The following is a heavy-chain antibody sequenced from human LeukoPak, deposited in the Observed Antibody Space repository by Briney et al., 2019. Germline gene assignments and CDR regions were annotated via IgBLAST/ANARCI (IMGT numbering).Heavy chain of an antibody. V-gene: IGHV1-18*01. CDR3: ARVVHGSNSLDF. D-gene: IGHD4-23*01. CDR1: RYTFSTYG. CDR2: ISGYNDNP. Sequence: ASVKVSCKASRYTFSTYGITWVRQAPGQGLEWVGWISGYNDNPYYAQKFQGRVTMATDTSTSTAYMDLRSLRSDDAAVYYCARVVHGSNSLDFWGQGTLVTVSS. J-gene: IGHJ4*02.